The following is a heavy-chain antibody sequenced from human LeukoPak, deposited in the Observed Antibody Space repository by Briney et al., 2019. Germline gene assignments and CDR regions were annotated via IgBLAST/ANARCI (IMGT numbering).Heavy chain of an antibody. CDR1: GGSISSYY. Sequence: ETLSLTCTVSGGSISSYYWSWIRQPPGKGLEWIGYIYYSGSTNYNPSLKSRVTISVDTSKNQFSLKLSSVTAADTAVYYCARAHIVRGYYFDYWGQGTLVTVSS. J-gene: IGHJ4*02. CDR3: ARAHIVRGYYFDY. CDR2: IYYSGST. D-gene: IGHD2-8*01. V-gene: IGHV4-59*01.